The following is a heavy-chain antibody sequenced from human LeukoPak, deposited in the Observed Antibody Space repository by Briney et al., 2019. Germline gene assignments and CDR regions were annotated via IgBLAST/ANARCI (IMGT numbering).Heavy chain of an antibody. CDR2: IKSKTDGGTT. CDR1: GFTFSNAW. J-gene: IGHJ4*02. V-gene: IGHV3-15*01. CDR3: ARGGARGLFF. Sequence: GGSLRLSCAASGFTFSNAWMSWVRQAPGKGLEWVGRIKSKTDGGTTDYAAPVKGRFTISRDDSKNTLYLQMNSLRAEDTAIYYCARGGARGLFFWGQGTLVTVSS. D-gene: IGHD2-15*01.